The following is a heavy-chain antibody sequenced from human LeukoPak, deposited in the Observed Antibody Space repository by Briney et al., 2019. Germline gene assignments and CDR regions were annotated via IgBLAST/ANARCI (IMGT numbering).Heavy chain of an antibody. Sequence: GASVNVSCKASGGTFSSYAISWVRQAPGQGLEWMGGIIPIFGTANYAQKFQGRVTITADESTSTAYMELSSLRSEDTAVYYRARDGRDGYNQPGFDYWGQGTLVTVSS. CDR2: IIPIFGTA. CDR1: GGTFSSYA. CDR3: ARDGRDGYNQPGFDY. J-gene: IGHJ4*02. D-gene: IGHD5-24*01. V-gene: IGHV1-69*13.